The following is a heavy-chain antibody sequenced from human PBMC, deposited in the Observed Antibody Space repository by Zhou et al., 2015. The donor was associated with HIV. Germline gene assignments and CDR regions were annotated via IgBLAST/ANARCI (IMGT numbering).Heavy chain of an antibody. CDR2: ISATGHGL. V-gene: IGHV3-23*01. CDR3: ARGPPSIAAAGTGYFQH. D-gene: IGHD6-13*01. J-gene: IGHJ1*01. CDR1: GFIFDDFA. Sequence: EVHLSDSGGDLVQAGGSLSLSCAASGFIFDDFAMSWVRHRPGQGLEWISGISATGHGLFYANSVKGRFTISRDNFRKTLYLQMSSLSVEDTGTYYCARGPPSIAAAGTGYFQHWGQGTLVTVSS.